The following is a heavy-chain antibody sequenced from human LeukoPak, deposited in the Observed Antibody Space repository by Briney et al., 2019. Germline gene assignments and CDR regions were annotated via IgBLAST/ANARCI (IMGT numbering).Heavy chain of an antibody. V-gene: IGHV3-23*01. J-gene: IGHJ2*01. D-gene: IGHD6-13*01. Sequence: PGGSLRLSCAASGFTFSSYAMSWVRQAPGKGLEWVSAISGSGGSTYYADSVKGRFTISRDNSKNTLYLQMNSLRAEDTAVYYCAKDFSIFRPAQQLVLWYFDLWGRGTLVTVSS. CDR3: AKDFSIFRPAQQLVLWYFDL. CDR2: ISGSGGST. CDR1: GFTFSSYA.